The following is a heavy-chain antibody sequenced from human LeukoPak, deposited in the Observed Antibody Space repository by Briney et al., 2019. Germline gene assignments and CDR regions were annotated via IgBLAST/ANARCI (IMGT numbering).Heavy chain of an antibody. V-gene: IGHV1-69*05. J-gene: IGHJ4*02. CDR3: ARDPGYDSTALPDC. CDR2: IIPIFGTA. Sequence: GASVKVSCKASGGTFSSYAISWVRQAPGQGLEWMGGIIPIFGTANYAQKFQGRVTITTDESTSTAYMELSSLRSEDTAVYYCARDPGYDSTALPDCWGQGTLVTVSS. CDR1: GGTFSSYA. D-gene: IGHD3-22*01.